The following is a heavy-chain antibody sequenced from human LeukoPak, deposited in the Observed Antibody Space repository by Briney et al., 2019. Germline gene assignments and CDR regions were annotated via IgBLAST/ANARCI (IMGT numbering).Heavy chain of an antibody. CDR1: GGSISSYY. Sequence: SETLSLTCTVSGGSISSYYWSWIRQPPGKGLEWIGYIYYSGSTNYNPSLKSRVTISVDTSKNQFSLKLSSVTAADTAVYYCASMLVVPAAISAFDIWGQGTMVTVSS. CDR2: IYYSGST. V-gene: IGHV4-59*13. J-gene: IGHJ3*02. D-gene: IGHD2-2*01. CDR3: ASMLVVPAAISAFDI.